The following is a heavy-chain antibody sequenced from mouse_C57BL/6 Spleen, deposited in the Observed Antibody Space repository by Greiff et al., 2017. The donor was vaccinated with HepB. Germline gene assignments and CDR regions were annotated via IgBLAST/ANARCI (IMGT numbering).Heavy chain of an antibody. CDR2: ISGGGGNT. D-gene: IGHD2-4*01. CDR1: GFTFSSYT. J-gene: IGHJ2*01. Sequence: EVKVVESGGGLVKPGGSLKLSCAASGFTFSSYTMSWVRQTPEKRLELVATISGGGGNTYYPDSVKGRFTISRDNAKNTLYLQMSSLRSEDTALYYCARHDDYDDYFDYWGQGTTLTVSS. V-gene: IGHV5-9*01. CDR3: ARHDDYDDYFDY.